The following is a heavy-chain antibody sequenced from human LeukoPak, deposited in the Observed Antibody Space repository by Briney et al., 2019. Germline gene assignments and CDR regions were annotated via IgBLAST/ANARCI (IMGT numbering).Heavy chain of an antibody. Sequence: ASVNVSCKASGYTFTGYYMHWVRQAPGQGLEWMGWINPNSGGTNYAQKFQGRVTMTRDTSISTAYMELSRLRSDDTAVYYCAREVEGGYDAFDIWGQGTMVTVSS. CDR3: AREVEGGYDAFDI. V-gene: IGHV1-2*02. D-gene: IGHD1-26*01. J-gene: IGHJ3*02. CDR1: GYTFTGYY. CDR2: INPNSGGT.